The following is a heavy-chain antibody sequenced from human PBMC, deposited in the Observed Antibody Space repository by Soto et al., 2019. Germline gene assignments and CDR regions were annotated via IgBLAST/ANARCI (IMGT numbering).Heavy chain of an antibody. V-gene: IGHV3-30*03. CDR2: MSYDGNNK. D-gene: IGHD2-2*01. Sequence: QVELVESGGGVVQPGRSLRLSCAASGFTFSSYGMHWVRQAPGKGLEWVAVMSYDGNNKYYADSVKGRFTISRDNSQNALFLQRNCLRAEDTALYFCARHRALLHTTSRGCFDYGCQGTLVTVSS. CDR1: GFTFSSYG. CDR3: ARHRALLHTTSRGCFDY. J-gene: IGHJ4*02.